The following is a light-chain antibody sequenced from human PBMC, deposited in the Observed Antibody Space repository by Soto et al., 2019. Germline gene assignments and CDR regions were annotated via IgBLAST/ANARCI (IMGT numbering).Light chain of an antibody. Sequence: EIVLTQSPGALSLSPGERATLSCWASESVSDYLAWYQQKPGLAPRLLIHGATKRTSGTPDRFSGTGSGTAFTLAISRLEPEDFAVCYCQQYVTSPAITFGQGTRLEIK. CDR3: QQYVTSPAIT. V-gene: IGKV3-20*01. CDR2: GAT. CDR1: ESVSDY. J-gene: IGKJ5*01.